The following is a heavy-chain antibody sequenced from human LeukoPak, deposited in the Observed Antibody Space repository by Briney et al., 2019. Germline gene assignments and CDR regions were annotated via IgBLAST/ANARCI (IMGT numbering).Heavy chain of an antibody. CDR3: ARQYDSYFYYYLDL. V-gene: IGHV4-38-2*01. Sequence: SETLSLTCGVSGYPINNAYYWVWIRQPPGKGLEWIGSLYHPDSTYYNPSLKSRVTMSVDTSRNQFSLRLSFVTAADTALYYCARQYDSYFYYYLDLWGTGTTVTVSS. CDR1: GYPINNAYY. J-gene: IGHJ6*03. CDR2: LYHPDST. D-gene: IGHD2-2*01.